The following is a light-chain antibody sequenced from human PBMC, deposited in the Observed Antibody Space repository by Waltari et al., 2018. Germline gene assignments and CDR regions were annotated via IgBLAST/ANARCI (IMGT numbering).Light chain of an antibody. Sequence: QSVLTPPPSVSGAPGQRVPISCTGSGPNLGAGSAVPWYQQLPRAAPKLLIYGSSTRPLGVPDRFFGSTSGTSASLAITGLQAEDEADYYCQSYDTSLSVVFGGGTKLTVL. CDR3: QSYDTSLSVV. CDR1: GPNLGAGSA. V-gene: IGLV1-40*01. J-gene: IGLJ3*02. CDR2: GSS.